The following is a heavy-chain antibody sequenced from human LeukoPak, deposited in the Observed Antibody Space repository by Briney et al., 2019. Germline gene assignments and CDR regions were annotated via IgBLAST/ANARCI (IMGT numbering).Heavy chain of an antibody. CDR3: AKSYSGYFWSAFDI. D-gene: IGHD5-12*01. CDR2: FKSRTDGGTI. V-gene: IGHV3-15*05. Sequence: GGSLRLSCVTSGLTFSRAWMTWVRQAPGKGPEWVGRFKSRTDGGTIDYAASVNGRFTISRDDSKNTLYLQMNSLRAEDTALYYCAKSYSGYFWSAFDIWGQGTMVTVSS. CDR1: GLTFSRAW. J-gene: IGHJ3*02.